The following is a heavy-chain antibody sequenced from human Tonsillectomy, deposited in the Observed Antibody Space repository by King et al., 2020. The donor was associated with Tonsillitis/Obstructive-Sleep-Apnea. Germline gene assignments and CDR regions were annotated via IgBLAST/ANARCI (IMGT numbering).Heavy chain of an antibody. CDR1: GFDSNVYS. Sequence: VQLVESGGASVQPGGSLRLSCAASGFDSNVYSMNWVRQAPGKGLEWVSYLSSSSQTIYYADSVRGRFTISRDNANNSLFLQMNSLRDEDTAVYYCVRDRQFQWSYDAPSYFDSWGQGILVTVSS. CDR3: VRDRQFQWSYDAPSYFDS. V-gene: IGHV3-48*02. J-gene: IGHJ4*02. CDR2: LSSSSQTI. D-gene: IGHD1-26*01.